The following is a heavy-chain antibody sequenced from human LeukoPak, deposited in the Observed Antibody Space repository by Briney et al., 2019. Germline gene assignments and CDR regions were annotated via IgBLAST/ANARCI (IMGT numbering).Heavy chain of an antibody. V-gene: IGHV3-23*01. CDR1: GFTFSSYA. CDR2: ISGSSGST. CDR3: AKEVSGYYYYMDV. J-gene: IGHJ6*03. D-gene: IGHD3-10*01. Sequence: GGSLRLSCAASGFTFSSYAMSWVRQAPGKGLEWVSGISGSSGSTYYADSVKGRFTISRDNSKNTLYLQMNSLRAEDTAVYYCAKEVSGYYYYMDVWGKGTTVTVSS.